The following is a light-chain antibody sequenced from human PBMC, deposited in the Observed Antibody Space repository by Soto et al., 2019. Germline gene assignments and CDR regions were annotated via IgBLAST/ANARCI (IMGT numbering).Light chain of an antibody. J-gene: IGLJ2*01. CDR3: ATWDDSLSGVV. CDR1: SSNIGSNY. Sequence: QSVLTQPPSASGTPGLRVTVSCSGSSSNIGSNYVFWYQQFPGTAPKVLIHTDNQRPSGVPDRFSAPKSGTAASLAISGLRSDDEADYYCATWDDSLSGVVFGGGTQLTVL. CDR2: TDN. V-gene: IGLV1-47*02.